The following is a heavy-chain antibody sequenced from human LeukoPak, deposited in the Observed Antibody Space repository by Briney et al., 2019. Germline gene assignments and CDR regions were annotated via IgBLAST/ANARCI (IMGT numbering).Heavy chain of an antibody. CDR1: GGSISSSSYY. Sequence: PSETLSLTCTVSGGSISSSSYYWGWIRQPPGKGLEWIGSIYYSGSTYYNPSLKSRVTISVDTSKNQFSLKLSSVTAADTAVYYCARDPSIAAAGTTGVYFQHWGQGTLVTVSS. V-gene: IGHV4-39*07. CDR2: IYYSGST. J-gene: IGHJ1*01. D-gene: IGHD6-13*01. CDR3: ARDPSIAAAGTTGVYFQH.